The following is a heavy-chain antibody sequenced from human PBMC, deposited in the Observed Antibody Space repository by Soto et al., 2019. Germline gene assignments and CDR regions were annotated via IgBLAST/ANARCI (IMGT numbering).Heavy chain of an antibody. J-gene: IGHJ6*02. V-gene: IGHV4-59*08. CDR3: ARGIAAAGTEYYYYGMDV. Sequence: SETLSLTCTVSGGSISSYYWSWIRQPPGKGLEWIGYIYYSGSTNYNPSLKSRVTISVDTSKNQFSLKLSSVTAADTAVYYCARGIAAAGTEYYYYGMDVWGQGTTVTVSS. D-gene: IGHD6-13*01. CDR1: GGSISSYY. CDR2: IYYSGST.